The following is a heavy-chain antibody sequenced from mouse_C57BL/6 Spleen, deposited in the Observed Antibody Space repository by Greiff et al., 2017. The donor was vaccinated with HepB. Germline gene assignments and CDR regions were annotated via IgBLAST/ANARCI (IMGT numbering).Heavy chain of an antibody. D-gene: IGHD4-1*01. CDR3: ARSDGTAWFAY. V-gene: IGHV1-69*01. J-gene: IGHJ3*01. CDR1: GYTFTSYW. Sequence: VQLQQSGAELVMPGASVKLSCKASGYTFTSYWMHWVKQRPGQGLEWIGEIDPSDSYTNYNQKFKGKSTLTVDRSSSTAYMQLSSLTSEDSAVYYCARSDGTAWFAYWGHGTLVTVSA. CDR2: IDPSDSYT.